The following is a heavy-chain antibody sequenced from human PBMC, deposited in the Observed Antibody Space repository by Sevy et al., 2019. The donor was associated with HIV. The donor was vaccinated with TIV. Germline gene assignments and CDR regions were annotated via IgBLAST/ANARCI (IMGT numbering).Heavy chain of an antibody. CDR3: AGDCSSTTCLWGLDV. Sequence: GGSLRLSCAASGFTFSNYWMTWVRQAPGKGLEWVANIKRDGSERYYVASVKGRFAISRDNAKNSLYLQMNSLRADDTAVYYWAGDCSSTTCLWGLDVWGQGTTVTVSS. CDR1: GFTFSNYW. D-gene: IGHD2-2*01. J-gene: IGHJ6*02. CDR2: IKRDGSER. V-gene: IGHV3-7*03.